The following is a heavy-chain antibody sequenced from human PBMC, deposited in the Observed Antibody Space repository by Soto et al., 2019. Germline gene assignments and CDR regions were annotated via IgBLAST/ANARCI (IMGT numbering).Heavy chain of an antibody. CDR2: IVVGSGNT. CDR3: AADLAPTDTYNCFEP. V-gene: IGHV1-58*02. Sequence: GASVKVSCKASGFTFSSSGIHWVRQARGQRLEWIGWIVVGSGNTNYAQKFQERVTITRDVSTNTAYMELTSLRSEDTAVYYCAADLAPTDTYNCFEPWGQGTLVTVSS. D-gene: IGHD1-1*01. CDR1: GFTFSSSG. J-gene: IGHJ5*02.